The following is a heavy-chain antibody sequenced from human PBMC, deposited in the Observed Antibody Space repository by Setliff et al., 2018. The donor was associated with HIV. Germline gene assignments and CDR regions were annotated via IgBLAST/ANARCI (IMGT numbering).Heavy chain of an antibody. CDR3: ARLDMYYYDSSGSMAFDI. D-gene: IGHD3-22*01. V-gene: IGHV5-51*01. CDR2: IYPGDSGT. J-gene: IGHJ3*02. CDR1: GYSFTSYW. Sequence: GESLKISCKGSGYSFTSYWIGWVRQMPGKGLEWMGIIYPGDSGTKYSPSFRGQVTISADKSINTAYLQWSSLKATDTAMYYCARLDMYYYDSSGSMAFDIWGQGTMVTVSS.